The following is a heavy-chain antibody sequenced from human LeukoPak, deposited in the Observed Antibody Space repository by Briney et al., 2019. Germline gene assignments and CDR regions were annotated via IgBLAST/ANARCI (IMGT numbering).Heavy chain of an antibody. CDR1: GFTFSSYA. V-gene: IGHV3-23*01. CDR3: ANIADLSFNVDTAMVSDY. Sequence: GGSLRLSCAASGFTFSSYAMSWVRQAPGKGLEWVSAISGSGGSTYYADSVKGRFTISRDNSKNTLYLRMSSLRAEDTAVYYCANIADLSFNVDTAMVSDYWGQGTLVTVSS. D-gene: IGHD5-18*01. CDR2: ISGSGGST. J-gene: IGHJ4*02.